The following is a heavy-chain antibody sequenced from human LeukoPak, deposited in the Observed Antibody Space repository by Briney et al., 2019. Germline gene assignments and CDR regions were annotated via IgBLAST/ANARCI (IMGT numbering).Heavy chain of an antibody. CDR3: ARDYAFDI. CDR1: GDSISSYY. Sequence: SETLSLTCTVSGDSISSYYWSWVRQPPGKGLEWIGYIYYIGSTNYNPSLKSRVTISLDTSKNQFSLNLSSVTAADTAVYYCARDYAFDIWGQGTMVTVSS. J-gene: IGHJ3*02. V-gene: IGHV4-59*01. CDR2: IYYIGST.